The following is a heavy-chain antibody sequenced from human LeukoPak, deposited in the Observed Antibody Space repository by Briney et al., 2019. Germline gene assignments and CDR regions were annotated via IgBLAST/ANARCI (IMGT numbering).Heavy chain of an antibody. CDR1: GGSISSYY. D-gene: IGHD5-12*01. Sequence: SETLSLTCTVSGGSISSYYWSWIRQPPGKGLEWIGYIYYSGSTNYNPSLKSRVTISVDTSKNQFSLKLSSVTAADTAVYYCARGWSDYDSDYWGQGTLVTVSS. CDR3: ARGWSDYDSDY. J-gene: IGHJ4*02. CDR2: IYYSGST. V-gene: IGHV4-59*01.